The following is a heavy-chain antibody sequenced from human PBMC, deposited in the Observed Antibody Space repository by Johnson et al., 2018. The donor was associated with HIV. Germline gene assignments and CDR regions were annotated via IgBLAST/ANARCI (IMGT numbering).Heavy chain of an antibody. J-gene: IGHJ3*02. D-gene: IGHD3-22*01. CDR3: ARDASMFRLDSSGYANSFSI. V-gene: IGHV3-33*01. CDR1: GFTFSSYG. Sequence: QVQLVESGGGVVQPGRSLRLSCAASGFTFSSYGMHWVRQAPGKGLEWVAVIWYDGSNKYYADSVKGRFTISRDNSKNTLYLQMNSLRVEDTAVYYCARDASMFRLDSSGYANSFSIWGQGTLVTVSA. CDR2: IWYDGSNK.